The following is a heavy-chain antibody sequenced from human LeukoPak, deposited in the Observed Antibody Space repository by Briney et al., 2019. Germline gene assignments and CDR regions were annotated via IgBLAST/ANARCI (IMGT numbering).Heavy chain of an antibody. Sequence: ASVKVSCKASGGTFSSYAISWVRQAPGQGLEWMGGIIPIFGTANYAQKFQGRVTITADESTSTAYMELSSLRYEDTAVYYCARDHNYYDSSGYPDAFDIWGQGTMVTVSS. V-gene: IGHV1-69*13. CDR2: IIPIFGTA. J-gene: IGHJ3*02. CDR1: GGTFSSYA. CDR3: ARDHNYYDSSGYPDAFDI. D-gene: IGHD3-22*01.